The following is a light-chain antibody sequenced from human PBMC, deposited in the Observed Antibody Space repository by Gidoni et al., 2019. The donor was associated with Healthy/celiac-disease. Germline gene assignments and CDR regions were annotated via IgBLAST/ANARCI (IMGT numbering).Light chain of an antibody. CDR2: GAS. J-gene: IGKJ2*01. CDR3: QQYNNWPPT. CDR1: QSVSSN. Sequence: EIVMTQYPATLSVSPGERATLSCRASQSVSSNLAWYQQKPGQAPRPLIYGASTRATGIPARFSGSGSGTEFTLTISSLQSEDFAVYYCQQYNNWPPTFGQGTKLEIK. V-gene: IGKV3-15*01.